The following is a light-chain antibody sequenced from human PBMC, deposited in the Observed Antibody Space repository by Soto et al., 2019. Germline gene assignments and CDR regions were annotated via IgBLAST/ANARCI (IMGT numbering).Light chain of an antibody. J-gene: IGLJ1*01. CDR2: DVS. Sequence: QSVLAQPRSGSWSPGQSVTISCTGTSSDVGGYNYVSWYQQHPGKAPKLMIYDVSKRPSGVPDRFSGSKSGNTASLTISGLQAEDEADYYCCSYAGSYTYVFGTGTKVTVL. CDR1: SSDVGGYNY. CDR3: CSYAGSYTYV. V-gene: IGLV2-11*01.